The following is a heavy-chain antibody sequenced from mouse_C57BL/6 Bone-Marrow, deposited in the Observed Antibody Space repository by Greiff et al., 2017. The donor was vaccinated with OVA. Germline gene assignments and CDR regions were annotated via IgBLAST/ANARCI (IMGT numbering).Heavy chain of an antibody. CDR2: ISYSGST. V-gene: IGHV3-1*01. CDR1: GYSIASGYV. J-gene: IGHJ2*01. Sequence: EVQLVESGPGMVKPSQSLSLTCTVTGYSIASGYVWHCIRHSPGNKLEWMGYISYSGSTNYNPSIKSRISITHDTSKNHFFLKLNSVTTEDTATYYCARGGLLYVFDHWGQGTTLTVSS. D-gene: IGHD2-1*01. CDR3: ARGGLLYVFDH.